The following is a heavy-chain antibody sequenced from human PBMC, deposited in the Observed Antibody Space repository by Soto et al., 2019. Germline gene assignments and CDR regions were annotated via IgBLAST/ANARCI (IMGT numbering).Heavy chain of an antibody. CDR3: SRDGPFDV. V-gene: IGHV3-53*01. J-gene: IGHJ6*02. CDR1: GFSVSESY. Sequence: EVQVVESGGGLIQPGGSLRLSCAASGFSVSESYMTWVRQAPGKGLEWVSVIYTEGNTYYGDSVKGRFIVSRDNSKNTMFLQMESLRVEDTAVYYCSRDGPFDVWGQGTTVIVSS. CDR2: IYTEGNT.